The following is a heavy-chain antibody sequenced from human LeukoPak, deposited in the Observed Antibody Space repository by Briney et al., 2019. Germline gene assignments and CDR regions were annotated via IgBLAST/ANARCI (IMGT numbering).Heavy chain of an antibody. V-gene: IGHV3-7*01. CDR1: GFTFSTSW. CDR2: IKRDGSET. D-gene: IGHD6-19*01. CDR3: VRISTSVAGADY. Sequence: GGSLRLSCGASGFTFSTSWMSWVCQAPGTGLEWVANIKRDGSETYYVDSVKSRFTISRENTKNLLFLQMDSLRAEDTAVYFCVRISTSVAGADYWGQGTLVTVSS. J-gene: IGHJ4*02.